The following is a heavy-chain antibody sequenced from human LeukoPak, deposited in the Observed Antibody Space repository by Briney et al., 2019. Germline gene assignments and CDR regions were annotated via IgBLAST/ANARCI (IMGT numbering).Heavy chain of an antibody. CDR2: ISYDGSNK. J-gene: IGHJ6*03. Sequence: GGSLRLSCAASGFTFSSYGMHWVRQAPGKGLEWVAVISYDGSNKYYADSVKGRFTISRDNSNNTVYLQMNNLRPEDTAVFYCARGQGYESYYYMDVWGKGTTVSVSS. D-gene: IGHD2-2*01. CDR3: ARGQGYESYYYMDV. V-gene: IGHV3-30*03. CDR1: GFTFSSYG.